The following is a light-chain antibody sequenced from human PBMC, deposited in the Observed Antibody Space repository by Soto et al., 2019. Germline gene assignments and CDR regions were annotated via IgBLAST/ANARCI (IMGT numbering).Light chain of an antibody. CDR3: SSYGGTNSYV. V-gene: IGLV2-8*01. CDR1: SSDVGGYNY. Sequence: QSVLTQPPSASGSPGQSVTISCTGTSSDVGGYNYVSWYQQHPGKAPKLMIYEVSKRPSGVPDRFSGSKSGNTASLTVSGLQAEDEADYYCSSYGGTNSYVFGNGTKVTVL. J-gene: IGLJ1*01. CDR2: EVS.